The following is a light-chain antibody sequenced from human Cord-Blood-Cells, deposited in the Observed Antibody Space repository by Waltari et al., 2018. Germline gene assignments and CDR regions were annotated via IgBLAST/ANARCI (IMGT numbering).Light chain of an antibody. CDR2: LGS. J-gene: IGKJ1*01. CDR3: MQALQTPWT. Sequence: DIVMTQSPLSLPVTPGEPASISCRSSQSLLHSNGYNYLDWYLQKPGQSPQLLIYLGSNRASGGPDRFSGSGSGTEFTLKISRVEAEYVGVYYCMQALQTPWTFGQGTKVEIK. V-gene: IGKV2-28*01. CDR1: QSLLHSNGYNY.